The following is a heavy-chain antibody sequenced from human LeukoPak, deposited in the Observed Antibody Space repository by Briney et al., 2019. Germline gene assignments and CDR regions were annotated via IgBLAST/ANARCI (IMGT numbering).Heavy chain of an antibody. CDR1: GFSLSNFQ. V-gene: IGHV3-30*03. CDR3: ARDRAWNYFDY. D-gene: IGHD3-3*01. J-gene: IGHJ4*02. Sequence: GGSLRLSCVASGFSLSNFQMYWVRQAPGKGLEWVAIISNDGSRKYYAHSVEGRFTISRDNSKNTLYLQMDSLRAEDTAVYYCARDRAWNYFDYWGQGTLVTVSS. CDR2: ISNDGSRK.